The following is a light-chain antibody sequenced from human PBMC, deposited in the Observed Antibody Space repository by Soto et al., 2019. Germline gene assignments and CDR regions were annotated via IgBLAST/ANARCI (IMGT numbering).Light chain of an antibody. J-gene: IGKJ1*01. Sequence: AIQMTQSPSSLFASVGDRVTISCRASQAISNDLGWFQQKPGTAPILLIYEASTLQSGVPSRFSGSRSGTDFTLTISSLQPEDFATYYCLQDYNFPRTVGQGNKVEIK. V-gene: IGKV1-6*01. CDR1: QAISND. CDR3: LQDYNFPRT. CDR2: EAS.